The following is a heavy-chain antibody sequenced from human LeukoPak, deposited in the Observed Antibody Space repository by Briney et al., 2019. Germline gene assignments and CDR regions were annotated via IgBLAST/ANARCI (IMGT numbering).Heavy chain of an antibody. CDR1: GFTVSSNY. Sequence: PGGSLRLSCAASGFTVSSNYMSWVRQAPGKGLEWVSVIYSGGSTYYADSVKGRFTISRDNSKNTLYLQMNSLRAEDTAVYYCASDTFYCSSTNCYRFDYWGQGTLVTVSS. D-gene: IGHD2-2*01. CDR2: IYSGGST. CDR3: ASDTFYCSSTNCYRFDY. V-gene: IGHV3-66*01. J-gene: IGHJ4*02.